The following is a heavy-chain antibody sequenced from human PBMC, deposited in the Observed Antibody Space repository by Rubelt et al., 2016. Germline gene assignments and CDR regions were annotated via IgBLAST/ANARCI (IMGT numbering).Heavy chain of an antibody. CDR1: TFSSYA. V-gene: IGHV1-69*01. J-gene: IGHJ4*02. CDR3: ARKSYGDTGYYFDY. D-gene: IGHD4-17*01. CDR2: IIPIFGTA. Sequence: TFSSYAISWVRQAPGQGLEWMGGIIPIFGTANYAQKFQGRATITADESTSTAHMELSSLGSEDTAVYYCARKSYGDTGYYFDYWGQGTLVTVSS.